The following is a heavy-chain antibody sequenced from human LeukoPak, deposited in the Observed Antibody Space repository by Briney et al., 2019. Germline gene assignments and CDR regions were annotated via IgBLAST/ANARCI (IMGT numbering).Heavy chain of an antibody. CDR2: IHPGHSDT. J-gene: IGHJ2*01. CDR3: ARRVVNNRNWYFDL. V-gene: IGHV5-51*01. D-gene: IGHD4-23*01. Sequence: GESLKISCKGYGYSFTSYWIGRVRQMPGKGLEWMGIIHPGHSDTRYSPSFQGQVTVSADKSINTAYLQWSSLKASDTAMYYCARRVVNNRNWYFDLWGRGTLVTVSS. CDR1: GYSFTSYW.